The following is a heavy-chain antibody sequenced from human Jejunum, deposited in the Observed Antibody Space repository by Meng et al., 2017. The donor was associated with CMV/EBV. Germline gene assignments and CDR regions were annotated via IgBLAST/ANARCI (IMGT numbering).Heavy chain of an antibody. CDR2: INPNSGGT. D-gene: IGHD1-26*01. V-gene: IGHV1-2*02. J-gene: IGHJ4*02. CDR1: IYTFTCYY. CDR3: ARSPYSGSSLPFFDY. Sequence: QVRVVQAGPEVKKPGASVKVSYKASIYTFTCYYIHWGRQAPVQGLEWLGWINPNSGGTNSAQSFQGRVTMTTDTSTSTAYMELRSLRSDDTAVYYCARSPYSGSSLPFFDYWGQGSLVTVSS.